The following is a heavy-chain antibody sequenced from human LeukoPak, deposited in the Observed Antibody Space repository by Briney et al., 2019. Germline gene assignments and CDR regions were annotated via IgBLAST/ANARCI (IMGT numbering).Heavy chain of an antibody. CDR3: ARDLGDANFDY. Sequence: GGSLRLSCAASGFTFSSYSMNWVRQTPGKGLEWVSSISSSSSYIYYADSVKGRFTISRDNAKNSLYLQMNSLRAEDTAVYYCARDLGDANFDYWGQGTLVTVSS. J-gene: IGHJ4*02. D-gene: IGHD3-10*01. CDR1: GFTFSSYS. CDR2: ISSSSSYI. V-gene: IGHV3-21*01.